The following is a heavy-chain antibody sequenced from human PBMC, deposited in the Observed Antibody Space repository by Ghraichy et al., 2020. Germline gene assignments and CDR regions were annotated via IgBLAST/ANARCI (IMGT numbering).Heavy chain of an antibody. V-gene: IGHV4-59*01. CDR2: IHYTGTT. CDR1: GGSLSGYY. CDR3: ARLRAMTPTHNFYHSLDV. J-gene: IGHJ6*04. Sequence: SETLSLTCAVSGGSLSGYYWSWIRQPPGKGLEWIGYIHYTGTTKYDPSLKSRVTRLVDMSKNQFSLGLRSVTAADTAKYYCARLRAMTPTHNFYHSLDVWGVGTTVTVSS.